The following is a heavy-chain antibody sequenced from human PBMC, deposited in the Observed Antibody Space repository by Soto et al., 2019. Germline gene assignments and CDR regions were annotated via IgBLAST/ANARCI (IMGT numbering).Heavy chain of an antibody. J-gene: IGHJ6*02. Sequence: ASVKVSCKASGYTFTSYAMHWVRQAPGQRLEWMGWINAGNGNTKYSQKFQGRVTITRDTSASTAYMELSSLRSEDTAVYYCARDGGYCSSTSCSRPYYYYGMDVWGQGTTVTVS. CDR1: GYTFTSYA. V-gene: IGHV1-3*01. CDR2: INAGNGNT. CDR3: ARDGGYCSSTSCSRPYYYYGMDV. D-gene: IGHD2-2*01.